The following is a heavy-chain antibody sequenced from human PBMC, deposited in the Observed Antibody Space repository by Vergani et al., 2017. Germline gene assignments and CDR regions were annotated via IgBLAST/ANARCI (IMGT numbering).Heavy chain of an antibody. D-gene: IGHD3-3*01. V-gene: IGHV3-23*01. CDR1: GFTFSSYA. J-gene: IGHJ6*02. Sequence: EVQLLESGGGLVQPGGSLRLSCAASGFTFSSYAMSWVRQAPGKGLEWVSAISGSGGSTYYADSVKGRFTISRDNSKNTLYLQMNSLRAEGTAVYYCAKAYDFRLEGTGMDVWGQGTTVTVSS. CDR3: AKAYDFRLEGTGMDV. CDR2: ISGSGGST.